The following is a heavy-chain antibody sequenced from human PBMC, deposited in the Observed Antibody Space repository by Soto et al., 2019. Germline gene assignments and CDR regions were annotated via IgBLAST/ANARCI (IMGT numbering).Heavy chain of an antibody. CDR1: GYSFTSYW. V-gene: IGHV5-51*01. D-gene: IGHD3-10*01. CDR3: ARQIWFGELPYNWFDP. Sequence: GESLKISCKGSGYSFTSYWIGWVRQMPGKGLEWMGIIYPGDSDTRCSPSFQGQVTISADKSISTAYLQWSSLKASDTAMYYCARQIWFGELPYNWFDPWGQGTLVTVSS. CDR2: IYPGDSDT. J-gene: IGHJ5*02.